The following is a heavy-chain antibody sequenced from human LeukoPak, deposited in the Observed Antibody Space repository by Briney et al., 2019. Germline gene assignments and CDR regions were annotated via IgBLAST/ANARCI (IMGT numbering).Heavy chain of an antibody. CDR1: GGSFSGYY. CDR3: ARGDNPSGWYSVYFDY. CDR2: INHSGST. D-gene: IGHD6-19*01. J-gene: IGHJ4*02. V-gene: IGHV4-34*01. Sequence: PSETLSLTCAVYGGSFSGYYWSWIRQPPGKGLEWIGEINHSGSTNYNPSLKSRVTISVDTSKNQFSLKLSSVTAADTAVYYCARGDNPSGWYSVYFDYWGQGTLVTVSS.